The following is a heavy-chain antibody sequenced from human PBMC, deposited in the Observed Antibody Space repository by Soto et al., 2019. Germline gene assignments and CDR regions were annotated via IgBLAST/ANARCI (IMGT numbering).Heavy chain of an antibody. CDR1: GLTFSSYA. D-gene: IGHD6-6*01. CDR3: AQIAARRLRFDY. J-gene: IGHJ4*02. Sequence: PGGSLRLSCAASGLTFSSYAMSWVRQAPGKGLEWVSAISGSGGSTYYADSVKGRFTISRDNSKNTLYLQMNSLRAEGTAVYYCAQIAARRLRFDYWGQGTLVTVSS. CDR2: ISGSGGST. V-gene: IGHV3-23*01.